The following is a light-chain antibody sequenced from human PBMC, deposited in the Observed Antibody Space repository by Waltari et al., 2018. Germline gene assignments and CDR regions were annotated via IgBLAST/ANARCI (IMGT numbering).Light chain of an antibody. CDR2: DVN. J-gene: IGLJ2*01. Sequence: QSALTQPASVSGSPGQSITISCTGTSGDIGGYHYVSWYQQHPGKAPKLMIYDVNRWPWGVSNRFSGSKSGTTASLTISGLQAEDEADYYCTSYTSTNTVIFGGGTKVTV. V-gene: IGLV2-14*03. CDR1: SGDIGGYHY. CDR3: TSYTSTNTVI.